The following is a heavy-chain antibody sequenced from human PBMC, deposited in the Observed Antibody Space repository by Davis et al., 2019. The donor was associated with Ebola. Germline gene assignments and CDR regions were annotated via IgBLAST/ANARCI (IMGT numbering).Heavy chain of an antibody. CDR2: IKQDGSEK. Sequence: GESLKISCAASGFTFSTYWMSWVRQAPGKGLEWVANIKQDGSEKYYVDSVKGRFTISRDNAKNSLYLQMNSLRAEDTAVYFCARREPYGDHQIGPDFLRPNRMDLWGQGTTVIVSS. CDR1: GFTFSTYW. D-gene: IGHD4-17*01. V-gene: IGHV3-7*01. J-gene: IGHJ6*02. CDR3: ARREPYGDHQIGPDFLRPNRMDL.